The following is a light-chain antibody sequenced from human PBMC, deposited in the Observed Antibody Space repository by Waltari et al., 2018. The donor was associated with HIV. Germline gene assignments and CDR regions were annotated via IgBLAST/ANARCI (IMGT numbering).Light chain of an antibody. J-gene: IGKJ2*01. V-gene: IGKV4-1*01. CDR3: HQYYSPPYT. CDR1: QSGFYSSNNRSY. Sequence: DIVMNQSPDSLAVSLGERATINCKSTQSGFYSSNNRSYLAWFQQRPRQAPKLLISWTSTREVGVPDRFTGSGSGTDFTLTISSLQAEDVAVYYCHQYYSPPYTFGQGTKLEI. CDR2: WTS.